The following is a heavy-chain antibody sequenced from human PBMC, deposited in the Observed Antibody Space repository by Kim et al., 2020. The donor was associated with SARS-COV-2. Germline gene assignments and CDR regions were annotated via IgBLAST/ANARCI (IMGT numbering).Heavy chain of an antibody. CDR1: GFTFSSYA. Sequence: GGSLRLSCAASGFTFSSYAMSWVRQAPGKGLEWVSAISGSGGSTYYADSVKGRFTISRDNSKNTLYLQMNSLRAEDTAVYYCATHPRGQWLILDDYWGQGTLVTVSS. D-gene: IGHD6-19*01. CDR3: ATHPRGQWLILDDY. V-gene: IGHV3-23*01. CDR2: ISGSGGST. J-gene: IGHJ4*02.